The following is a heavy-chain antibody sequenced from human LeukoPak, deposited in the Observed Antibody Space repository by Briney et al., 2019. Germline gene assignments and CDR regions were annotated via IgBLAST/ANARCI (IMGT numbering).Heavy chain of an antibody. CDR1: GFSFSSYA. CDR3: AKLVLFSGTTGDLNY. D-gene: IGHD1-1*01. Sequence: GGSLRLSCAASGFSFSSYAMSWVRQAPGKGLEWVSTITASGGSTYYADSVKGRFTISRDSSKNTLYLQINSLRAEDTALYYCAKLVLFSGTTGDLNYWGQGTLVTVSS. J-gene: IGHJ4*02. CDR2: ITASGGST. V-gene: IGHV3-23*01.